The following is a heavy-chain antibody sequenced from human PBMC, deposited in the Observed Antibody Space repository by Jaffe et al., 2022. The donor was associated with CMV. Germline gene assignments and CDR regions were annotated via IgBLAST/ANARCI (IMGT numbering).Heavy chain of an antibody. CDR2: IYYSGST. V-gene: IGHV4-39*01. J-gene: IGHJ1*01. Sequence: QLQLQESGPGLVKPSETLSLTCTVSGGSISSSSYYWGWIRQPPGKGLEWIGSIYYSGSTYYNPSLKSRVTISVDTSKNQFSLKLSSVTAADTAVYYCAGRIAARPLRYAEYFQHWGQGTLVTVSS. D-gene: IGHD6-6*01. CDR1: GGSISSSSYY. CDR3: AGRIAARPLRYAEYFQH.